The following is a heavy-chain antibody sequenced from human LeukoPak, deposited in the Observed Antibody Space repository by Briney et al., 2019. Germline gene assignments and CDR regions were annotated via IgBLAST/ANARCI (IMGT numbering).Heavy chain of an antibody. D-gene: IGHD3-10*01. V-gene: IGHV1-2*02. Sequence: ASVKVSCKASGYILTGDYMHWVRQAPGQGLEWMGWINPNSGGTNYAQKFQGRVTMTRDTSISTAYMELSRLRSDDTAVYYCARAHGYYYGSGSPFYFDYWGQGTLVTVSS. CDR1: GYILTGDY. CDR3: ARAHGYYYGSGSPFYFDY. CDR2: INPNSGGT. J-gene: IGHJ4*02.